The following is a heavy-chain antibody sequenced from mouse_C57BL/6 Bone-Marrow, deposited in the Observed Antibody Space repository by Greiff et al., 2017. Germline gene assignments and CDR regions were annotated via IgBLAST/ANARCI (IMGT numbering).Heavy chain of an antibody. CDR2: ISSGSSTI. CDR1: GFTFSDYG. CDR3: ARGYLDY. J-gene: IGHJ2*01. V-gene: IGHV5-17*01. D-gene: IGHD2-2*01. Sequence: EVMLVESGGGLVKPGGSLKLSCAASGFTFSDYGMHWVRQAPEKGLEWVAYISSGSSTIYYADTVKGRFTISRDNATNTRFLQMTSLRSEDTAMYYCARGYLDYWGQGTTLTVSS.